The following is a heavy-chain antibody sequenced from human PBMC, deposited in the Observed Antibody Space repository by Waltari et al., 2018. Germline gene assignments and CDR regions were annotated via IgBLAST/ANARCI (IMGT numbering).Heavy chain of an antibody. CDR2: ISSRDDII. J-gene: IGHJ4*02. V-gene: IGHV3-11*01. CDR3: ARVREQNNDFWNGYSFYFDH. CDR1: GFSFSDYF. D-gene: IGHD3-3*01. Sequence: QVQLVESGGGLVNPGGSLRLSCAASGFSFSDYFMTWIRQAPGKGLEWVAYISSRDDIIYHADSVRGRFTISRDSAKNSLFLQMKGLRAEDTAVYYGARVREQNNDFWNGYSFYFDHWGQGALVTVSS.